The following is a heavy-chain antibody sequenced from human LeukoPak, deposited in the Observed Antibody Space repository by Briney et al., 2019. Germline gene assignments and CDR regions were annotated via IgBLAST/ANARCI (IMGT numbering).Heavy chain of an antibody. J-gene: IGHJ4*02. Sequence: GGSLRLSCAASGFTFSSYSMNWVRQAPGKGLEWVSSISSSRSYTYYADSVKGRFTISRDNAKNSLYLQMNSLRAEDTAVYYCARGYSYDYFDSWGQGTLVTVSS. D-gene: IGHD5-18*01. CDR3: ARGYSYDYFDS. CDR1: GFTFSSYS. CDR2: ISSSRSYT. V-gene: IGHV3-21*01.